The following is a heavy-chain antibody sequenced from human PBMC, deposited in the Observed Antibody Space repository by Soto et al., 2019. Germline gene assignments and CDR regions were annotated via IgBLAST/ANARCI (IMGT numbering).Heavy chain of an antibody. CDR3: ARDFWIAAASFDAFDI. Sequence: GGSLRLSCAASGFTFSSYSMNWVRQAPGKGLEGVSYISSSSSTIYYADSVKGRFTISRDNAKNSLYLQMNSLRAEDTAVYYCARDFWIAAASFDAFDIWGQGTMVTVSS. J-gene: IGHJ3*02. CDR1: GFTFSSYS. D-gene: IGHD6-13*01. V-gene: IGHV3-48*01. CDR2: ISSSSSTI.